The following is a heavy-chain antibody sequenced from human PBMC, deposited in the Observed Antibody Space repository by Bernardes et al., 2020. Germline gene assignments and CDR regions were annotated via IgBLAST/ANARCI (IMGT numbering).Heavy chain of an antibody. CDR2: IWYDGSNK. V-gene: IGHV3-33*01. Sequence: GGSLRLSCAASGFTFSSYGMHWVRQAPGKGLEWVAVIWYDGSNKYYADSVKGRFTISRDNSKNTLYLQMNSLRAEDTAVYYCARDTYDTFVETSYYYYYMDVWGKGTTVTVSS. CDR1: GFTFSSYG. J-gene: IGHJ6*03. D-gene: IGHD3-3*01. CDR3: ARDTYDTFVETSYYYYYMDV.